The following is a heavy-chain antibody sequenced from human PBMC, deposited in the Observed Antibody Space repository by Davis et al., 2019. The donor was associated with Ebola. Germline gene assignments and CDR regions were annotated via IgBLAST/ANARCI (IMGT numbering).Heavy chain of an antibody. V-gene: IGHV3-21*04. J-gene: IGHJ4*02. Sequence: GESLISCAASGFTFSDYSMNWVRLAPGKGLEGVSYISSGSTFIYYADSVQGRFTVSRDNSKNTVYLQMNSLRVEDTARYYCASDNGGNNDYSSDYWGQGTLVIVSS. CDR1: GFTFSDYS. CDR2: ISSGSTFI. CDR3: ASDNGGNNDYSSDY. D-gene: IGHD2-8*01.